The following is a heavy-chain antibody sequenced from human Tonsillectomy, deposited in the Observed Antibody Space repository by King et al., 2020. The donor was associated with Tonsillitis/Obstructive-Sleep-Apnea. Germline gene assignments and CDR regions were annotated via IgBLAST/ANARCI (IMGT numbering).Heavy chain of an antibody. Sequence: VQLQQWGAGLLKPSETLSLTCAVYGGSFSGYYWSWIRQPPGKGLEWVGEINHSGSTNYNPSLKSRVTISVDTSKNQFSLKLSSVTAADTGVYYCATMQMWEANWFDPWGQGTLLTVSS. CDR3: ATMQMWEANWFDP. J-gene: IGHJ5*02. V-gene: IGHV4-34*01. CDR2: INHSGST. D-gene: IGHD1-26*01. CDR1: GGSFSGYY.